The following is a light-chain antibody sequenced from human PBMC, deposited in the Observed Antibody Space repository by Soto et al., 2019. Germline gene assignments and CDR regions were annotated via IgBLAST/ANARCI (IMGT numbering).Light chain of an antibody. CDR3: QQYNNWPPWT. CDR1: QSVSNN. V-gene: IGKV3-15*01. J-gene: IGKJ1*01. CDR2: AAS. Sequence: VMTQSPATLSVSPGEGVTLSCRASQSVSNNVAWYQQKPGQAPRLLFHAASARAIGIPARFSGTGSGTEFTLTISSLQSEDFAVYYCQQYNNWPPWTFGQGTKVDIK.